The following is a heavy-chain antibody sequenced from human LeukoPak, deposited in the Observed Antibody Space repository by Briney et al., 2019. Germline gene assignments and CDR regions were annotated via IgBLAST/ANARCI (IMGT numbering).Heavy chain of an antibody. CDR1: GGSISSSSYY. D-gene: IGHD1-26*01. CDR3: WSSDYFYMDV. J-gene: IGHJ6*03. Sequence: PSETLSLTCTVSGGSISSSSYYWGWIRQPPGRGLEWIGSIYYSGSTYYNPSLKSRVTISVDTSKNQFSLKLSSVTAADTAVYYCWSSDYFYMDVWGKGTTVTVSS. V-gene: IGHV4-39*01. CDR2: IYYSGST.